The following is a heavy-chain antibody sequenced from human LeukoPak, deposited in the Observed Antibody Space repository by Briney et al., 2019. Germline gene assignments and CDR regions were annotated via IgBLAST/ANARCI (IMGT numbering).Heavy chain of an antibody. J-gene: IGHJ4*02. CDR3: ARSPAPSSGYYYVGLIDY. D-gene: IGHD3-22*01. CDR1: GGSFSGYY. Sequence: PSETLSLTCAVYGGSFSGYYWSWIRQPPGKGLEWIGEINHSGSTNYNPSLKSRVTISVDTSENQFSLKLSSVTAADTAVYYCARSPAPSSGYYYVGLIDYWGQGALVTVSS. CDR2: INHSGST. V-gene: IGHV4-34*01.